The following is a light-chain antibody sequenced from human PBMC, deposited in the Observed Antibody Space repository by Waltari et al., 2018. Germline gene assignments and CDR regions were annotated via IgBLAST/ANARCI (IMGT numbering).Light chain of an antibody. CDR3: QQYYSTPYT. V-gene: IGKV4-1*01. CDR2: WAS. CDR1: QSVLYSSNNKNY. Sequence: DIVMTQSPDSLAVSLGARATINCKSSQSVLYSSNNKNYLAWYQQKPGQPPKLLIYWASTRESGVPDRFSGSWSGTDFTLTISGLQAEDVAVYYCQQYYSTPYTFGHGTKLEIK. J-gene: IGKJ2*01.